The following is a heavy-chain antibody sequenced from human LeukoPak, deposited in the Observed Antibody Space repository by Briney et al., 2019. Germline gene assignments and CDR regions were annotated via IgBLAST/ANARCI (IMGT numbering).Heavy chain of an antibody. CDR2: IYHSGST. J-gene: IGHJ4*02. CDR1: GDSISSSNW. CDR3: AVESYENSNYSPEVPGT. D-gene: IGHD3-22*01. Sequence: SGTLSLTCAVSGDSISSSNWWSWVRQPPGKGLEWIGEIYHSGSTNYNPSLKSRVTISVDTSKNQFSLKLSSVTAADTAVYYCAVESYENSNYSPEVPGTWGQGTLVTVSS. V-gene: IGHV4-4*02.